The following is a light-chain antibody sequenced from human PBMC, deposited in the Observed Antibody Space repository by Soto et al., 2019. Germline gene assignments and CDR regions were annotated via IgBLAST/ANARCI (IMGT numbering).Light chain of an antibody. J-gene: IGKJ4*01. CDR3: QKYNEWPLT. CDR2: KAS. V-gene: IGKV1-5*03. Sequence: DIQMTQSPSTLSGSVGYRFTITCLASQTISSWLAWYQQKPGKAPKILIYKASTLKSGVPSRFSGSGSGTEFTLTISSLQSEDFAVYYCQKYNEWPLTFGGGTKVDIK. CDR1: QTISSW.